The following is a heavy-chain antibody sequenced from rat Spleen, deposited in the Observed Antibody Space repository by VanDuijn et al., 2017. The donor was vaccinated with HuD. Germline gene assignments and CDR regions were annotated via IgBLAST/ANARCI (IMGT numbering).Heavy chain of an antibody. D-gene: IGHD4-3*01. V-gene: IGHV5S23*01. Sequence: EVQLVESDGGLVQPGRSLQLSCAASGFTFNNYDMAWVRQTPTKGLEWVASISPSGGNTYYRDSVKGRFTVYRDNAKSILYLQMDSLRAEDTATYYCVRQETSGYSNWFGYWGHGTLVTVSS. J-gene: IGHJ3*01. CDR1: GFTFNNYD. CDR2: ISPSGGNT. CDR3: VRQETSGYSNWFGY.